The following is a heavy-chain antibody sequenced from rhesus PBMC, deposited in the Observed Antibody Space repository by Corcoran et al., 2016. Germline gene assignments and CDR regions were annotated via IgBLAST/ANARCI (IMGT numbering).Heavy chain of an antibody. CDR2: IFGSIGST. J-gene: IGHJ4*01. CDR1: GGSISGGSG. V-gene: IGHV4S7*01. D-gene: IGHD6S26*01. Sequence: QLQLQESGPGLVKPSETLSLTCAVSGGSISGGSGWSWMRQPPGKGLEWIGRIFGSIGSTYYNPSLKSRVTISTDPAKNQFSLKLSAVTAADTAGYYCAREIAAAGPGGVDYWGQGVLVTVSS. CDR3: AREIAAAGPGGVDY.